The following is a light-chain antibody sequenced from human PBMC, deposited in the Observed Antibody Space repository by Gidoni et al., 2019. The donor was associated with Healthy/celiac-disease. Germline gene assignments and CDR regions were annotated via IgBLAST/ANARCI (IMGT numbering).Light chain of an antibody. J-gene: IGKJ3*01. CDR2: AAS. V-gene: IGKV1-9*01. Sequence: DIQLTQSPSFLSASVGDRVTITCRASQGISSYLACYQQKPGKAPKLLIYAASTLQSGVPSRFCGSGSGTEFTLTIISLQPEDFSTYYCQQLNSYPQFTFGPGTKVDIK. CDR3: QQLNSYPQFT. CDR1: QGISSY.